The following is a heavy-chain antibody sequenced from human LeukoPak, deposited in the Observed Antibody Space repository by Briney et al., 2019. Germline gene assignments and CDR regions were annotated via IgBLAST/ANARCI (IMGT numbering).Heavy chain of an antibody. D-gene: IGHD1-26*01. CDR3: ARGLVGGGYCFDY. V-gene: IGHV3-33*01. CDR2: IWYDGSNK. CDR1: GFSFSSYG. Sequence: RPGGSLRLSCAATGFSFSSYGMHWVRESPGKGLEWVAVIWYDGSNKYYEGSVKGRFAISIDNSKNPLYLQMNRLRAVDTAVYYCARGLVGGGYCFDYWGQRTLVTVST. J-gene: IGHJ4*02.